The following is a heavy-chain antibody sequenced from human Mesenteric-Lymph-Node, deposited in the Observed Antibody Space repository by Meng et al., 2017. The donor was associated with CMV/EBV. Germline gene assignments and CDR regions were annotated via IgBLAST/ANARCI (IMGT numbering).Heavy chain of an antibody. J-gene: IGHJ1*01. CDR3: ARGRRGLGIYRYPDTKCFQY. CDR1: FNKYY. V-gene: IGHV4-34*01. Sequence: FNKYYGTWSRQSPGKGLEWIGEIDHSGNTDYNPYLKSRVTISIDTSKNQFFLKLNSVTAADTAVYYCARGRRGLGIYRYPDTKCFQYWGQGTLVTVSS. D-gene: IGHD5-18*01. CDR2: IDHSGNT.